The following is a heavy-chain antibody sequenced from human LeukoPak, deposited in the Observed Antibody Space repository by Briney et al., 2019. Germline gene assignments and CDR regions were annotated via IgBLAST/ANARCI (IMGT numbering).Heavy chain of an antibody. Sequence: GGSLRLSCATSGFTFSNYWMHWVRQAPGKGLVWVSRINSDGSSTSYADSVKGRFTISRDNAKNTLYLQMNSLRAEDTAVYYCARAATDFWSGYYTDYYYMDVWGKGTTVTVSS. V-gene: IGHV3-74*01. D-gene: IGHD3-3*01. CDR3: ARAATDFWSGYYTDYYYMDV. CDR2: INSDGSST. J-gene: IGHJ6*03. CDR1: GFTFSNYW.